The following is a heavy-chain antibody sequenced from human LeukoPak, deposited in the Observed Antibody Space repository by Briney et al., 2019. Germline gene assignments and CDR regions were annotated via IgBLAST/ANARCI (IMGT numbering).Heavy chain of an antibody. Sequence: GGSLRLSCAASGFTFSSYSMNWVRQAPGKGLEWVSSISSSSSYIYYADSVKGRFTISRDNAKNSLYLRMNSLRAEDTAVYYCARDLGIVVVPAATGYYMDVWGKGTTVTVSS. J-gene: IGHJ6*03. D-gene: IGHD2-2*01. CDR3: ARDLGIVVVPAATGYYMDV. CDR1: GFTFSSYS. CDR2: ISSSSSYI. V-gene: IGHV3-21*01.